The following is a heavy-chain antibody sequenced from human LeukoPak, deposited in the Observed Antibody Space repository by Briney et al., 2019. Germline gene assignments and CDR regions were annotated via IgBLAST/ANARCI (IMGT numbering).Heavy chain of an antibody. V-gene: IGHV4-38-2*02. CDR3: ARGFVH. Sequence: SETLSLTCTVSGYSISSGYYWGWIRPPPGKGLEWIGSIYHSGSTYYNPSLKSRVTISVDTSKNQFSLKLSSVIAADTAVYYCARGFVHWGQGTLVTVSS. CDR1: GYSISSGYY. CDR2: IYHSGST. J-gene: IGHJ5*02.